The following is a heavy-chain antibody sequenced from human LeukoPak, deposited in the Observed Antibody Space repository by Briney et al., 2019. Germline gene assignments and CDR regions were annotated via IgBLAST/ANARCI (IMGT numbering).Heavy chain of an antibody. V-gene: IGHV3-48*03. Sequence: GGSLRLSCAASGLTFSSYEMNWVRQPPGKGLEWVSYISSSGSTIYYADSVKGRFTISRDNAKNSLYLQMNSLRAEDTAVYYCARLGGYYYDSSGYYSGWGQGTLVTVSS. CDR3: ARLGGYYYDSSGYYSG. CDR1: GLTFSSYE. CDR2: ISSSGSTI. D-gene: IGHD3-22*01. J-gene: IGHJ4*02.